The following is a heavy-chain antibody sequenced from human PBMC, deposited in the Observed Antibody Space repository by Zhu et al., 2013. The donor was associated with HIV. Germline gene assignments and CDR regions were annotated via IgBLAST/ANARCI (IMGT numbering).Heavy chain of an antibody. J-gene: IGHJ4*02. D-gene: IGHD6-13*01. CDR2: INHSGST. CDR1: GGSFSNYY. CDR3: ARATSSWYYFDY. V-gene: IGHV4-34*01. Sequence: VQLQQWGGGLLKPSETLSLTCGVYGGSFSNYYWNWIRLSPGKGLEWIGDINHSGSTNYNPSLKSRVTISADTSKSQFSLNLTSVTATDTAVYYCARATSSWYYFDYWGQGTLVTVSS.